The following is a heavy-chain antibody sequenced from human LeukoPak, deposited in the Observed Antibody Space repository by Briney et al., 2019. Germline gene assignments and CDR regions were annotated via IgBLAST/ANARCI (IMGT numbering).Heavy chain of an antibody. D-gene: IGHD3-22*01. Sequence: PGGSLRLSCAASGFTVSSNYMSWVRQAPGKGLEWVSVIYSGGSTYYADSVKGGFTISRDNSKNTLYLQMNSLRAEDTAVYYCARDKGAGYYPSYYFDYWGQGTLVTVSS. V-gene: IGHV3-66*01. J-gene: IGHJ4*02. CDR3: ARDKGAGYYPSYYFDY. CDR1: GFTVSSNY. CDR2: IYSGGST.